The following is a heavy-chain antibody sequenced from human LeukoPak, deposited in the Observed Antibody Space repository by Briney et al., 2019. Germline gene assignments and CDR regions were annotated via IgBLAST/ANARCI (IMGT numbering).Heavy chain of an antibody. CDR2: INPNSGGP. CDR3: VRGYSYGFYFDY. V-gene: IGHV1-2*06. CDR1: GYTLTDYF. J-gene: IGHJ4*02. D-gene: IGHD5-18*01. Sequence: ASVKVSCKTSGYTLTDYFMHWVRQAPGQGLEWMGRINPNSGGPNYGQKFQGTVTMTRDTSISTAYLELSNLRSDDTAAYYCVRGYSYGFYFDYWGQGSLVTVSS.